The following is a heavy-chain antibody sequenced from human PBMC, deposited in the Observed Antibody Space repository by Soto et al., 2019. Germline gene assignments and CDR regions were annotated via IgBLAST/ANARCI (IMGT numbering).Heavy chain of an antibody. CDR2: IIPIFGTA. Sequence: QVQLVQSGAEVKKPGSSVKVSCKASGGTFSSYAISWVRQAPGQGLEWMGGIIPIFGTANYAQKFQGRVTITADESTSTAYMELSSLRSEDTAVYYCASTDLAYCGGDCYSSFDYWGQGTLVTVSS. CDR1: GGTFSSYA. CDR3: ASTDLAYCGGDCYSSFDY. V-gene: IGHV1-69*12. J-gene: IGHJ4*02. D-gene: IGHD2-21*02.